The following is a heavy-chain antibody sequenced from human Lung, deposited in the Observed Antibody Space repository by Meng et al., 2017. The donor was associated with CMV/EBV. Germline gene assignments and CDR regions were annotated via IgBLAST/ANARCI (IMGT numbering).Heavy chain of an antibody. J-gene: IGHJ5*02. CDR1: GVTFSDYY. CDR2: ISSSGSTI. CDR3: ARAAGWFDP. Sequence: ACADAGVTFSDYYMSWSRQAPGKGLEWVSYISSSGSTIYYADSVKGRFTISRDNAKNSLYLQMNSLRAEDTAVYYCARAAGWFDPWGQGTLVTVSS. V-gene: IGHV3-11*01.